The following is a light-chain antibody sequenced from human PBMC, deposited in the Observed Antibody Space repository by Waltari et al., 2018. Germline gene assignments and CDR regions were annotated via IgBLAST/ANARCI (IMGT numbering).Light chain of an antibody. CDR1: QSVNSNY. CDR3: QQYGSAPLT. CDR2: DAS. J-gene: IGKJ4*01. V-gene: IGKV3-20*01. Sequence: EIVLTQSPGTLSVSPGERVTLSCRASQSVNSNYVAWYQQRPGQAPRLLIYDASIRATDVADRFSSSGSGTSFTLTISRLEAEDVAVYHCQQYGSAPLTFGGGSKVEI.